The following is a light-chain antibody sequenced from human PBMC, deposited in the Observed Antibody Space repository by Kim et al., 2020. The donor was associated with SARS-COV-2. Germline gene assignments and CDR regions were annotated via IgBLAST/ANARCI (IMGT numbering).Light chain of an antibody. Sequence: SVSPGQTASVTCSGDKLEDKYASWYQQKPGQSPVLVIYQDTKRPSGIPDRFSASISGNTATLTISGTQPLDEADYYCQTWDKITAVFGGGTKVTVL. CDR1: KLEDKY. J-gene: IGLJ3*02. CDR2: QDT. CDR3: QTWDKITAV. V-gene: IGLV3-1*01.